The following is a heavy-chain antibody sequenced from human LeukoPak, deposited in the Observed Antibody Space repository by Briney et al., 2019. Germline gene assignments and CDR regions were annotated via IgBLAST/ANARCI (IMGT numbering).Heavy chain of an antibody. CDR1: GGSISSYY. V-gene: IGHV4-59*08. Sequence: SETLSLTCNVSGGSISSYYWSWIRQPPGKGLEWIGYIYRTGSTNYNPSLKSRVTISADTSKSQFSLSLSSVTAADTAVYYCARQRDLQQLAPFDYWGQGTLVSVSS. J-gene: IGHJ4*02. D-gene: IGHD6-13*01. CDR2: IYRTGST. CDR3: ARQRDLQQLAPFDY.